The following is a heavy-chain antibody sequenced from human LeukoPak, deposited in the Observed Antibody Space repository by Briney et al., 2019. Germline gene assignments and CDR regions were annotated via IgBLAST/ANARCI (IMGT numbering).Heavy chain of an antibody. CDR1: GYSISSSYY. D-gene: IGHD3-22*01. CDR2: IYYSGST. CDR3: AREPYYYDSSGYYLNYYAYWYFDL. J-gene: IGHJ2*01. Sequence: SETLSLTCTVSGYSISSSYYWSWIRQPPGKGLEWIGYIYYSGSTNYNPSLKSRVTISVDTSKNQFSLKLSSVTAADTAVYYCAREPYYYDSSGYYLNYYAYWYFDLWGRGTLVTVSS. V-gene: IGHV4-61*01.